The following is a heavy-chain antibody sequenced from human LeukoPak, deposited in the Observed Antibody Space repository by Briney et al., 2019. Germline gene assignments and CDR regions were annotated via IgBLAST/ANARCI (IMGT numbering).Heavy chain of an antibody. CDR2: ISYEGSNK. Sequence: PGGSLRLSCAASGFTFSSYEMNWVRQAPGKGLEWVAVISYEGSNKYYADSVKGRFTISRDNSKNTLYLQMNSLRAEDTAVYYCARDSYGMDVWGQGTTVTVSS. CDR3: ARDSYGMDV. V-gene: IGHV3-30-3*01. CDR1: GFTFSSYE. J-gene: IGHJ6*02.